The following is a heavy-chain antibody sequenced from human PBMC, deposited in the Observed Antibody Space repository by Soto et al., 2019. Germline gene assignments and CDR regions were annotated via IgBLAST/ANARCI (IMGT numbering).Heavy chain of an antibody. D-gene: IGHD1-26*01. J-gene: IGHJ4*02. CDR2: VWYEGSNK. CDR1: GFTFSNYG. CDR3: AKDTGSTAYLIDY. V-gene: IGHV3-33*06. Sequence: GGSLRLSCAASGFTFSNYGMHWVRQAPGRGLDWLAAVWYEGSNKYYADSVEGRFTISGDNSKNTLYLQMNGLRAEDTAVYYCAKDTGSTAYLIDYWGQGTVVTVSS.